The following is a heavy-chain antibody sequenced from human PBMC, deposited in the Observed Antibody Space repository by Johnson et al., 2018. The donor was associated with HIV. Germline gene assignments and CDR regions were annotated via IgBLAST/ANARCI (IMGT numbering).Heavy chain of an antibody. CDR1: GFTFNNYP. V-gene: IGHV3-30*04. D-gene: IGHD1-26*01. Sequence: QVQLVESGGGVVQPGRSLRLSCAVSGFTFNNYPMHWVRQAPGKGLEWVAVISSDGSNKYYADSVKGRFTISRDNSKNTLYPQMNSLRAEDTAVYYCARDAPDSGSYHAFDIWGQGTMVTVSS. J-gene: IGHJ3*02. CDR2: ISSDGSNK. CDR3: ARDAPDSGSYHAFDI.